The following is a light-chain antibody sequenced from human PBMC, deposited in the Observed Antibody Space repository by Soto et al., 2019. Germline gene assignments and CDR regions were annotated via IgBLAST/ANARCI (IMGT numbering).Light chain of an antibody. V-gene: IGKV3-15*01. Sequence: EMVMTQSPATLSVSPGERATLSCRASQSVRGNLAWYQQKPGQSPRLLIYGASSRATGIPVRFSGSGSGTEFILTISGLEPEDSGIYHCHQHGGSPETFGQGTKVDNK. CDR2: GAS. CDR1: QSVRGN. J-gene: IGKJ1*01. CDR3: HQHGGSPET.